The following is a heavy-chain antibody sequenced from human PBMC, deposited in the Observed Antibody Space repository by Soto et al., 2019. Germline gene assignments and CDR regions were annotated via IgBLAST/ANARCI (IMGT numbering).Heavy chain of an antibody. CDR2: ISGSGGST. V-gene: IGHV3-23*01. CDR1: GFTFSIYA. CDR3: AKGSASARPYYFDN. J-gene: IGHJ4*02. D-gene: IGHD6-6*01. Sequence: LRLSCEASGFTFSIYARSWVRQAPGKGLEWVSAISGSGGSTYHADSVKGRFTISRDNSKNTLYLQMNSLRAEDTAVYYCAKGSASARPYYFDNWGQGTLVTVSS.